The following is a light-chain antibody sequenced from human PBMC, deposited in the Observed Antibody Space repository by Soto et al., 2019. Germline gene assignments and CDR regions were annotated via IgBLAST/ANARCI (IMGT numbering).Light chain of an antibody. CDR2: EGS. CDR3: CSYAGSSTLV. Sequence: QSALTQPASVSGSPGQSITISCTGTSSDVGSYNLVSWYQQHPDKAPKLMIYEGSKRPSGVSNRFSGSKSGNTASLTISWLQAEDEADYYCCSYAGSSTLVFGGGTQLTVL. J-gene: IGLJ2*01. CDR1: SSDVGSYNL. V-gene: IGLV2-23*01.